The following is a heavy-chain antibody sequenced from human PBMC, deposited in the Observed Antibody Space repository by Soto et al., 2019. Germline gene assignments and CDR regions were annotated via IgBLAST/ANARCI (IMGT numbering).Heavy chain of an antibody. Sequence: GASVKVSCKASGYPFTGYYIHWVRQAPGQGLEWVGWINPDSGDTNYAQKFQGRVTMTRDTSISAVYMDLSSLRSDDTAVYYCARVGGFSYCGGDCYSVWAQGTLVTVS. CDR2: INPDSGDT. CDR3: ARVGGFSYCGGDCYSV. D-gene: IGHD2-21*02. J-gene: IGHJ1*01. V-gene: IGHV1-2*02. CDR1: GYPFTGYY.